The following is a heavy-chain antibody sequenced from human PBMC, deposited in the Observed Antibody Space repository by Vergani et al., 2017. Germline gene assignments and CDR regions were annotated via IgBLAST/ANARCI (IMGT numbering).Heavy chain of an antibody. CDR2: IIPIFGTA. V-gene: IGHV1-69*01. J-gene: IGHJ6*03. D-gene: IGHD2-2*01. Sequence: QVQLVQSGAEVKKPGSSVKVSCKASGGTFSSYAISWVRQAPGQGLEWMGGIIPIFGTANYAQKFQGRVTITADESTSTAYMELSSLRSEDTAVYYCARGGDIVVVPAAARRNYYYYYMDVWGKGP. CDR1: GGTFSSYA. CDR3: ARGGDIVVVPAAARRNYYYYYMDV.